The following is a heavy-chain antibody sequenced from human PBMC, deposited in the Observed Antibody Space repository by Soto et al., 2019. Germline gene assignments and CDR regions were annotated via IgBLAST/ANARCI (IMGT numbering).Heavy chain of an antibody. CDR2: ISAYNGNT. CDR3: ATSVLGYCSSTSCPFSFDY. Sequence: QVKLVQSGAEVKKPGASVKVSCKASGYTFTSYGITWVRQAPGQGLEWMGWISAYNGNTNYAQKLQGRVTMTTDTSTSTAYMELRSLRSDDTAVYYCATSVLGYCSSTSCPFSFDYWGQGTLVTVSS. J-gene: IGHJ4*02. CDR1: GYTFTSYG. D-gene: IGHD2-2*01. V-gene: IGHV1-18*01.